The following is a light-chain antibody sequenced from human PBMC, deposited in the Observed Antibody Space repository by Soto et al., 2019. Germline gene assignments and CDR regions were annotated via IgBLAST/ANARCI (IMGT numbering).Light chain of an antibody. V-gene: IGLV2-14*01. CDR2: DVS. J-gene: IGLJ1*01. CDR3: SSYTSSSTRV. CDR1: SSDVGGYTY. Sequence: QSALTQPASVSGSPGQSITISCTGTSSDVGGYTYVSCYQQHPGKAPKLMIYDVSDRPSGVSNRFSGSKSGNTASLTISGLQAEDEADYYCSSYTSSSTRVFGTGTKLTVL.